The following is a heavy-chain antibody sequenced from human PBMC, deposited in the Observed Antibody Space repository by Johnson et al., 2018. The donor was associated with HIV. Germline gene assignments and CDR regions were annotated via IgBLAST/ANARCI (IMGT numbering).Heavy chain of an antibody. J-gene: IGHJ3*02. Sequence: QLVESGGGVVQPGRSLRLSCAASGFTFSSYAMHWVRQAQGKGLEWVAVISYDGSNKYYADSVKGRFTISRDNSKNTLYLQMNSLRAEDTAVYYCARPLMVYASDAFDIWGQGTMVTVSS. CDR2: ISYDGSNK. CDR1: GFTFSSYA. D-gene: IGHD2-8*01. V-gene: IGHV3-30*04. CDR3: ARPLMVYASDAFDI.